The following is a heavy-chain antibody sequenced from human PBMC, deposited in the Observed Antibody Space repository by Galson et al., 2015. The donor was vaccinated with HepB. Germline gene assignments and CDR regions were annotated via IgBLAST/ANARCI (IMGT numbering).Heavy chain of an antibody. J-gene: IGHJ4*02. CDR2: IWYDGSNE. Sequence: SLRLSCAASGFTFSSYGMHWVRQAPGKGLEWVAVIWYDGSNEYYADSVKGRFTISRDNSKNTLYLQMNSLRAEDTAVYYCARGHIAAAWFDYWGQGTLVTVSS. D-gene: IGHD6-13*01. CDR1: GFTFSSYG. CDR3: ARGHIAAAWFDY. V-gene: IGHV3-33*01.